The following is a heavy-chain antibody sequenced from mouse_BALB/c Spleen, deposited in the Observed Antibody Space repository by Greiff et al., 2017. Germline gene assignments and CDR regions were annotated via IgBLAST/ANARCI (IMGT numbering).Heavy chain of an antibody. CDR3: NAYYDSFMDY. D-gene: IGHD2-4*01. Sequence: DVKLQESGAELVRSGASVKLSCTASGFNIKDYYMHWVKQRPEQGLEWIGWIDPENGDTEYAPKFQGKATMTADTSSNTAYLQLSSLTSEDTAVYYCNAYYDSFMDYWGQGTSVTVSS. V-gene: IGHV14-4*02. J-gene: IGHJ4*01. CDR1: GFNIKDYY. CDR2: IDPENGDT.